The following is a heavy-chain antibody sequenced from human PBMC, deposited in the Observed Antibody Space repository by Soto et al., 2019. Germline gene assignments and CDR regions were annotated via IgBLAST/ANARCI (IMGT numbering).Heavy chain of an antibody. CDR2: ISYDGSNK. V-gene: IGHV3-30-3*01. CDR1: GFTFSSYA. D-gene: IGHD7-27*01. CDR3: ARDTLGIGAFDI. J-gene: IGHJ3*02. Sequence: QVQLVESGGGVVQPGRSLRLSCAAAGFTFSSYAMHWVRQAPGKGLGWVAVISYDGSNKYYADSLKGRFTISRDNSKNQLYLQMNSMMAEDTAVYYCARDTLGIGAFDIWGKGTMVTVSS.